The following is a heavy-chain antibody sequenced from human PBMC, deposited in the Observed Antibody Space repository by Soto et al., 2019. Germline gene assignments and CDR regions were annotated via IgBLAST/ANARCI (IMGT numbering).Heavy chain of an antibody. V-gene: IGHV3-13*01. CDR3: ARGRYCSSTSCYANDAFDV. CDR1: GFTFSSYD. CDR2: IGTAGDT. J-gene: IGHJ3*01. Sequence: PGGSLRLSCAASGFTFSSYDMHWVRQATGKGLEWVSAIGTAGDTYYPGSVKGRFTISRENAENSLYLQMNSLRAGDTAVYYCARGRYCSSTSCYANDAFDVWGQGTMVTVSS. D-gene: IGHD2-2*01.